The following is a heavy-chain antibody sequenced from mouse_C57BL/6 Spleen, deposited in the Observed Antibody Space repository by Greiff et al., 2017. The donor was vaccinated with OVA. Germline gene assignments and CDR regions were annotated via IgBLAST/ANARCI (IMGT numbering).Heavy chain of an antibody. D-gene: IGHD4-1*01. CDR2: ISSGSSTI. CDR3: ARGRTGVDY. Sequence: EVKLMESGGGLVKPGGSLKLSCAASGFTFSDYGMHWVRQAPEKGLEWVAYISSGSSTIYYADTVKGRFTISRDNAKNTLFLQMTSLRSEDTAMYYCARGRTGVDYWGQGTTLTVSS. V-gene: IGHV5-17*01. J-gene: IGHJ2*01. CDR1: GFTFSDYG.